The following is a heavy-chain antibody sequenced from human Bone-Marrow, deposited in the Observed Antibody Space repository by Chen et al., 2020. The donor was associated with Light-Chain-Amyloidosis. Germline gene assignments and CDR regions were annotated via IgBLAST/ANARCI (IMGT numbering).Heavy chain of an antibody. J-gene: IGHJ4*02. CDR1: GYTFPNYW. V-gene: IGHV5-51*01. Sequence: EVQLEQSGPEVKKPGESLKNSCKGSGYTFPNYWIGWVRQMPGKGLEWMGVIYPDDSDARYSPSVEGQVTISADKSITTAYLQWRSLKASDTAMYYCARRRDGYNFDYWGQGTLVTVSS. D-gene: IGHD5-12*01. CDR2: IYPDDSDA. CDR3: ARRRDGYNFDY.